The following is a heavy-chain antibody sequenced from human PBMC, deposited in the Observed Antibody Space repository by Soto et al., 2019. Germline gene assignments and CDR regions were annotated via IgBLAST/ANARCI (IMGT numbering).Heavy chain of an antibody. CDR2: IYWDDDK. CDR3: VHRRGSGGGCCFFDY. V-gene: IGHV2-5*02. D-gene: IGHD2-15*01. Sequence: SGPTLVNPTQTLTLTCTFSGFSLTTNEMSVGWIRQPPGKALEWLALIYWDDDKRYNPSLKSRLTITKDTSKNQVVLAMTNMDPVDTATYYCVHRRGSGGGCCFFDYWGQGSLVTVSS. J-gene: IGHJ4*02. CDR1: GFSLTTNEMS.